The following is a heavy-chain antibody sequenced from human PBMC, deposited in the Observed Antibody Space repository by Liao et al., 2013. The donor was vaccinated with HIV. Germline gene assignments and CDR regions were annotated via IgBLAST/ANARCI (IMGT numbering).Heavy chain of an antibody. Sequence: QVQLQQWGSGLLKPSETLSLTCAVSGGSFSGYSWSWIRQSPGGRLEWIGEAQPGGGTTYNPSLKSRVTISVDTSKDQFSLKLSSLTAADTAVYYCARENSNYGWLSYFDYWARNLVTVSS. D-gene: IGHD4-11*01. CDR2: AQPGGGT. J-gene: IGHJ4*03. CDR1: GGSFSGYS. CDR3: ARENSNYGWLSYFDY. V-gene: IGHV4-34*01.